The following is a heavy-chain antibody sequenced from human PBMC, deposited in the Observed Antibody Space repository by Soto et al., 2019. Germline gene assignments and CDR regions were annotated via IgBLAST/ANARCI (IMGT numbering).Heavy chain of an antibody. CDR1: GGSISSGGYY. CDR2: IYYNGDT. J-gene: IGHJ4*02. V-gene: IGHV4-31*03. D-gene: IGHD7-27*01. CDR3: ARSHRDNWGSPDYFDY. Sequence: QVQLQASGPGLVKPSQTLSLTCTVSGGSISSGGYYWSWIRQHPGKGLEWVGYIYYNGDTYYNPSPKSRVTISIDTPKNQFSLRLTSVTAADTAVYYCARSHRDNWGSPDYFDYWGQGTLVTVSS.